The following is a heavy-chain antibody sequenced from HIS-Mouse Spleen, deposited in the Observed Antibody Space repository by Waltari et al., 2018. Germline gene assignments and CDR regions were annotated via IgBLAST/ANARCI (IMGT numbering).Heavy chain of an antibody. CDR3: ARENLAYSSGWYWFDP. D-gene: IGHD6-19*01. Sequence: QVQLQESGPGLVKPSETLSRTCTVSGGPISCYYWSWIRQPPGKGLEWIGYIYYSGSTNYNPSLKSRVTISVDTSKNQFSLKLSSVTAADTAVYYCARENLAYSSGWYWFDPWGQGTLVTVSS. CDR2: IYYSGST. CDR1: GGPISCYY. J-gene: IGHJ5*02. V-gene: IGHV4-59*01.